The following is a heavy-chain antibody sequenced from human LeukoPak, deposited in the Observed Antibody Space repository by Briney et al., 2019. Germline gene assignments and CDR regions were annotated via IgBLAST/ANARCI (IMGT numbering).Heavy chain of an antibody. Sequence: SETLSLTCAVYGGSFSGYYWSWIRQPPGKELEWIGEINHSGSTNYNPSLKSRVTISVDTSKNQFSLKLSSVTAADTAVYYCARGNDYGDYGWFDPWGQGTLVTVSS. CDR2: INHSGST. CDR3: ARGNDYGDYGWFDP. J-gene: IGHJ5*02. V-gene: IGHV4-34*01. D-gene: IGHD4-17*01. CDR1: GGSFSGYY.